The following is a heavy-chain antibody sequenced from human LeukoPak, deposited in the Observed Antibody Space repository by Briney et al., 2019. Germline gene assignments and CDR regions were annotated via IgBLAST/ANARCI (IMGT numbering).Heavy chain of an antibody. D-gene: IGHD3-9*01. CDR3: ARDGSDDILTGYPYSFDY. CDR1: GGTFSSYA. V-gene: IGHV1-69*04. Sequence: ASVTVSCKASGGTFSSYAISWVRQAPGQGLEWMGSIIPILGIANYAQKFQGRVTITADKSTSTAYMELSSLRSEDTAVYYCARDGSDDILTGYPYSFDYWGQGTLVTVSS. J-gene: IGHJ4*02. CDR2: IIPILGIA.